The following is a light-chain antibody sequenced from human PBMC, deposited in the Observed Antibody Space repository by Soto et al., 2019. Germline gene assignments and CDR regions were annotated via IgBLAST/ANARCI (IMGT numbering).Light chain of an antibody. CDR2: VNS. CDR3: SSYTSSDTPYV. Sequence: QSALTQPASVSGSPGQSITISCTGSSSDVRDYKYVSWYQHHPHNAPKLLIYVNSNRPSGVSNRFSGSKSGNTASLTISGRQAEDESDYYCSSYTSSDTPYVFGTGTKVTVL. J-gene: IGLJ1*01. CDR1: SSDVRDYKY. V-gene: IGLV2-14*01.